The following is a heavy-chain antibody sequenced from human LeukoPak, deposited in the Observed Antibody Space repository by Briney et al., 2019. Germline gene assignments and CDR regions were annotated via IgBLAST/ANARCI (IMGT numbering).Heavy chain of an antibody. CDR3: ARLNYFDSSGGGYFDY. J-gene: IGHJ4*02. CDR1: GGSINNYF. D-gene: IGHD3-22*01. Sequence: PSETLSLTCTVSGGSINNYFWGWIRQPPGKGLQWIGHIYYIGSTNYNPSLKSRVTISVDTSKNQFSLKLSSVTAADTAVYYCARLNYFDSSGGGYFDYWGQGTLVTVSS. V-gene: IGHV4-59*08. CDR2: IYYIGST.